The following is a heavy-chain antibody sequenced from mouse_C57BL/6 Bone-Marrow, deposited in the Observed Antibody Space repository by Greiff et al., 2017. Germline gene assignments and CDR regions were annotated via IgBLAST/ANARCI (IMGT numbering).Heavy chain of an antibody. CDR2: ILPGSGST. Sequence: QVQLQQSGAELMKPGASVKLSCTATGYTFTGYWIEWVKQRPGHGLEWIGEILPGSGSTNYNEKFKGKATFTADTSSNATYMQLSSLTTEDSAIYYWARDGYYGIYAMDYWGQGTSVTVSA. V-gene: IGHV1-9*01. D-gene: IGHD2-3*01. CDR1: GYTFTGYW. J-gene: IGHJ4*01. CDR3: ARDGYYGIYAMDY.